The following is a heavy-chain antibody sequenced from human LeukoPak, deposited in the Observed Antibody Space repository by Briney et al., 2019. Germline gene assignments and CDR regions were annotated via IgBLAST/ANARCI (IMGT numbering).Heavy chain of an antibody. CDR3: ARTINVDTAMVTPFDY. CDR1: GYTFTSYG. V-gene: IGHV1-18*01. Sequence: ASVKVSCKASGYTFTSYGISWVRQAPGQGLEWMGWISAYNGNTNYAQKLQGRVTMTTDTSTSTAYMELRSLRSDDTAVYYCARTINVDTAMVTPFDYWGQGTLVTVSS. J-gene: IGHJ4*02. CDR2: ISAYNGNT. D-gene: IGHD5-18*01.